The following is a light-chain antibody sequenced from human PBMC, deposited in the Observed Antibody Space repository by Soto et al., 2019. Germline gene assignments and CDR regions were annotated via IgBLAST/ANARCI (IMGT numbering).Light chain of an antibody. V-gene: IGLV2-14*01. Sequence: QSAVTQPASVSGSPGRSITISCTGTSSDVGRYNYVSWYQQHPGKAPKLMIYDVSNRPSGVSNRFSGSKSGNTASLTISGLQAEDEADYYCSSYTSSSTPYVVFGGGTQLTVL. CDR2: DVS. CDR1: SSDVGRYNY. J-gene: IGLJ2*01. CDR3: SSYTSSSTPYVV.